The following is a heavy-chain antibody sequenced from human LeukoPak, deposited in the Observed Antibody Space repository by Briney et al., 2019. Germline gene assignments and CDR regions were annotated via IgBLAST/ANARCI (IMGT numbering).Heavy chain of an antibody. V-gene: IGHV1-8*01. D-gene: IGHD5-24*01. CDR3: AIVPPRRDGYNLRNDY. CDR2: MNPNSGNT. J-gene: IGHJ4*02. Sequence: GASVKVSCKASGYTFTSYDINWVRQATGQGLEWMGWMNPNSGNTGYAQKFQGRVTMTRNTSISTAYMELSSLRSEDTAVYYCAIVPPRRDGYNLRNDYWGQGTLVTVSS. CDR1: GYTFTSYD.